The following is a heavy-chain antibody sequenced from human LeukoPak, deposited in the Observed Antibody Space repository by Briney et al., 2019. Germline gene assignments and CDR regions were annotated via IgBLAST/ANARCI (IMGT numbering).Heavy chain of an antibody. Sequence: PSETLSLTCTVSGGSISSSSYYWGWIRQPPGKGLEWIGSIHYSGSTYYNPSLKSRVTISVDTSKNQFSLKLSSVTAADTAVYYCASGGYFDWLSLWGQGTLVTVSS. J-gene: IGHJ4*02. CDR1: GGSISSSSYY. V-gene: IGHV4-39*01. CDR3: ASGGYFDWLSL. D-gene: IGHD3-9*01. CDR2: IHYSGST.